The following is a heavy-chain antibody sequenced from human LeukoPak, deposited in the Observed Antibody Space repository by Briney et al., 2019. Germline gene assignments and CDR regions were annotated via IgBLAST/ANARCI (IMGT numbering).Heavy chain of an antibody. CDR3: AKGAEIDH. CDR2: MTGPADTT. Sequence: GGSLRLSCAASGFNFNNFAMSWVRQAPGKGLEWLSAMTGPADTTYYAESVKGRFTISRDYSKSMAFLQMNSLRVEDTAIYYCAKGAEIDHWGQGTLVTVSS. V-gene: IGHV3-23*01. J-gene: IGHJ4*02. CDR1: GFNFNNFA.